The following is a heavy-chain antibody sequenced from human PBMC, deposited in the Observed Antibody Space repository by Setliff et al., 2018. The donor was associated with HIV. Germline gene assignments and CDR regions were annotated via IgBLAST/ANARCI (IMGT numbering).Heavy chain of an antibody. CDR2: THHSGST. CDR3: ARHLLRGYIYIVFDY. V-gene: IGHV4-38-2*01. D-gene: IGHD5-18*01. Sequence: AETLSLTCAVSASSISSDYCWGWIRQPPGKGLEWIGSTHHSGSTYYNPSLNSRVTISVDTSKNHFSLKLRSVTAADTAVYYCARHLLRGYIYIVFDYWGQGTLVTVSS. J-gene: IGHJ4*02. CDR1: ASSISSDYC.